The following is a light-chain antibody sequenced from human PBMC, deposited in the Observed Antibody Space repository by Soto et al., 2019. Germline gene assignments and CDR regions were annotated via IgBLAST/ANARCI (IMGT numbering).Light chain of an antibody. Sequence: DIQLTQSPSFLSASVGDRVTITCRASQDISSYLAWYQQRPGKVPRFLTHSASTLQSGVPSRFSATGSGTTFTLTISSLQPGDIATYSCQQLNRFPRTFGQGTQVEV. CDR1: QDISSY. CDR2: SAS. CDR3: QQLNRFPRT. J-gene: IGKJ1*01. V-gene: IGKV1-9*01.